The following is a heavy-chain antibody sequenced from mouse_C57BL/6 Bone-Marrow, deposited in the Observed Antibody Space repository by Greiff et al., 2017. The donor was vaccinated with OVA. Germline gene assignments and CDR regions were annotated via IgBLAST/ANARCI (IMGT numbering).Heavy chain of an antibody. Sequence: QVQLQQSGAELVKPGASVKMSCKASGFTFTTYPIEWMKQNHGKSLEWIGNFHPYNDDTKYNEKFKGKATLTVEKSSSTVYLELSRLTSDDSAVYYCAKSTMVKGHWYFDVWGTGTTVTVSS. CDR2: FHPYNDDT. V-gene: IGHV1-47*01. D-gene: IGHD2-2*01. CDR3: AKSTMVKGHWYFDV. CDR1: GFTFTTYP. J-gene: IGHJ1*03.